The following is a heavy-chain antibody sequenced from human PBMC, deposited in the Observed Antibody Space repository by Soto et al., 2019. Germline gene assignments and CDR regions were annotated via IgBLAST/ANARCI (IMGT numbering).Heavy chain of an antibody. J-gene: IGHJ4*02. V-gene: IGHV4-39*01. CDR1: GGSISSSSYY. CDR3: ASSYCSSTSCESPPAYYFDY. D-gene: IGHD2-2*01. CDR2: IYYSGST. Sequence: SEPLSLTCTVSGGSISSSSYYWGWIRQPPGKGLEWIGSIYYSGSTYYNPSLKSRVTISVDTSKNQFSLKLSSVTAADTAVYYCASSYCSSTSCESPPAYYFDYWGQGTLVTVSS.